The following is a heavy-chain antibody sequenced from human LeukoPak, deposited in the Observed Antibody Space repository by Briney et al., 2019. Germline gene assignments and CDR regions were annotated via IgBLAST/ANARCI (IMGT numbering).Heavy chain of an antibody. Sequence: GGSLRLSCAASGFTFSSYAMSWVRQAPGKGLEWVSGISGSTYYADSVKGRFTISRDNSKNTLHLQMNSLRAEDTAVYYCAKLGYSGYDPKDYWGQGTLVTVSS. CDR3: AKLGYSGYDPKDY. CDR2: ISGST. D-gene: IGHD5-12*01. J-gene: IGHJ4*02. CDR1: GFTFSSYA. V-gene: IGHV3-23*01.